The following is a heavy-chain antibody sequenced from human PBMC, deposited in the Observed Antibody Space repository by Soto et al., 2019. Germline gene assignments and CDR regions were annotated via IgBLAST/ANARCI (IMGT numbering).Heavy chain of an antibody. D-gene: IGHD2-8*02. J-gene: IGHJ5*02. CDR2: ILFDGRNE. CDR3: AKAENTGTDGSPGS. V-gene: IGHV3-30*18. CDR1: GFIFSNYA. Sequence: HPGGSLRLSCAAPGFIFSNYAMHWVRQAPGKGLEWVALILFDGRNEYYADSVKGRFIISRDNSKNTLFLQMDSLRAEDTALYYCAKAENTGTDGSPGSWGQGTLVTVSS.